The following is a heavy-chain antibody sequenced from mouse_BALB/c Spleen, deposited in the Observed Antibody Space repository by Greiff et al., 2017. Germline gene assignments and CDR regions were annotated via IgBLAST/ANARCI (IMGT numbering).Heavy chain of an antibody. Sequence: EVKVVESGAELVRPGALVKLSCKASGFNIKDYYMHWVKQRPEQGLEWIGRIDPANGNTKYDPKFQGKATITADTSSNTAYLQLSSLTSEDTAVYYCARNYGMDYWGQGTSVTVSS. V-gene: IGHV14-1*02. CDR1: GFNIKDYY. CDR3: ARNYGMDY. CDR2: IDPANGNT. J-gene: IGHJ4*01.